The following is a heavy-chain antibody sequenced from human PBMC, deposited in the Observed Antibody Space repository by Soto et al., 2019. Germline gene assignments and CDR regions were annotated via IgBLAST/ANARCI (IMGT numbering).Heavy chain of an antibody. J-gene: IGHJ4*02. V-gene: IGHV3-23*01. CDR2: ISGSGGST. D-gene: IGHD4-17*01. CDR3: AKDYGDYVGYYFDY. CDR1: GFTFSSYA. Sequence: GGSLRLSCAASGFTFSSYAMSWVRQAPGKGLEWVSAISGSGGSTYYADSVKGRFTISRDNSKNTLYLQMNSLRAEDTAAYYCAKDYGDYVGYYFDYWGQGTLVTVSS.